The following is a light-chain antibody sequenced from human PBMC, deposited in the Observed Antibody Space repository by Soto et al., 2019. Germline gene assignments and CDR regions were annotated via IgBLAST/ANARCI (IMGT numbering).Light chain of an antibody. CDR3: QQYGSSPPTYT. J-gene: IGKJ2*01. CDR1: QSVSSSY. Sequence: IVLTQSPGTLSLSPGERATLSCRASQSVSSSYLAWYQQKPGQAPRLLIYGASSRATGIPDRFSGSGSGTDFTLTISRLEPEDFAVHYCQQYGSSPPTYTFGQGTKLEIK. CDR2: GAS. V-gene: IGKV3-20*01.